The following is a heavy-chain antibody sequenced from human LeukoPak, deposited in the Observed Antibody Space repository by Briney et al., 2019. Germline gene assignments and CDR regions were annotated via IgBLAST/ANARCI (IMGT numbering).Heavy chain of an antibody. CDR3: ARVSPRGRGYYFDY. V-gene: IGHV3-11*04. D-gene: IGHD1-26*01. Sequence: PRGSLRLSCAASGFTFSDYYMSWIRQAPGKGLEWVSYISSSGSTIYYADSVKGRFTISRDNAKNSLYLQMNSLRAEDTAVYYCARVSPRGRGYYFDYWGQGTLVTVSS. CDR2: ISSSGSTI. J-gene: IGHJ4*02. CDR1: GFTFSDYY.